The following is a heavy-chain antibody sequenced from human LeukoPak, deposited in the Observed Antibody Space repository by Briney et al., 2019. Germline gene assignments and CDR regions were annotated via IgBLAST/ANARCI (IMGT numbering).Heavy chain of an antibody. CDR3: ARAVYITYYYGSGSYTGETLYYFDY. V-gene: IGHV4-34*01. CDR2: INQSGST. CDR1: GGSFSGYS. Sequence: MTSETLSLTCAVYGGSFSGYSWSWIRQPPGKGLEWIGEINQSGSTNYNPSLKSRVTISEDTSKNQFSLKLSSVTAADTAVYYCARAVYITYYYGSGSYTGETLYYFDYWGQGTLVTVSS. J-gene: IGHJ4*02. D-gene: IGHD3-10*01.